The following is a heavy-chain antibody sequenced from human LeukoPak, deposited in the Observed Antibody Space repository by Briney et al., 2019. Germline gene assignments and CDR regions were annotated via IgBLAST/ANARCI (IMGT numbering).Heavy chain of an antibody. J-gene: IGHJ4*02. CDR3: AKHEGTAGPFDS. Sequence: PSETLSLTCTVSGDSIRSYHWSRIRQPPGKGLEWIGHIHYSGRTNYNPSLRSRVTISVDTSKNQFSLKLTSVTAADTAVYYCAKHEGTAGPFDSWGQGTLVTVSS. D-gene: IGHD6-13*01. CDR2: IHYSGRT. CDR1: GDSIRSYH. V-gene: IGHV4-59*08.